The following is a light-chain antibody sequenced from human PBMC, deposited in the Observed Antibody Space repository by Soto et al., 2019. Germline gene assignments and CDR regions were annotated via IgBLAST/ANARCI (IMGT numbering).Light chain of an antibody. J-gene: IGLJ2*01. CDR2: DVS. CDR3: SSYTTSSTPRVV. Sequence: QSVLTQPASVSGSPGQSITISCTGASSDIGGYNYISWYQQHPGKAPKLMIYDVSNRPSGASNRFSGSKSGNTASLTISGLQAEDEADYYCSSYTTSSTPRVVFGGGTKLTVL. V-gene: IGLV2-14*01. CDR1: SSDIGGYNY.